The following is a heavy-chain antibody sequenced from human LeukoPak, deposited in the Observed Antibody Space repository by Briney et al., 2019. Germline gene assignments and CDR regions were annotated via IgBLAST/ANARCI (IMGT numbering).Heavy chain of an antibody. D-gene: IGHD6-19*01. CDR2: IYHSGIT. Sequence: PSETLSLTCAVSSDSISSNNRWNWVRQPPGKGLEWIGEIYHSGITEYNPSLRSRVTISVDKSKNQFSLKLNSVTAADTAVYYCAREYESSGWYSKGSFDYWGQGILVTVSS. CDR3: AREYESSGWYSKGSFDY. V-gene: IGHV4-4*02. CDR1: SDSISSNNR. J-gene: IGHJ4*02.